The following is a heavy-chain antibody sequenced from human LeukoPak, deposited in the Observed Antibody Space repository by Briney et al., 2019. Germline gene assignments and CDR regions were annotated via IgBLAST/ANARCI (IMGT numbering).Heavy chain of an antibody. CDR3: AKGARGGCSGGSCNPFDY. V-gene: IGHV3-30*18. Sequence: GGSLRLSCAASGFTFSSYGMHWVRQAPGKGLEWAAVISYDGSNKYYADSVKGRFTISRDNSKNTLYLQMNSLRAEDTAVYYCAKGARGGCSGGSCNPFDYWGQGTLVTVSS. J-gene: IGHJ4*02. CDR1: GFTFSSYG. D-gene: IGHD2-15*01. CDR2: ISYDGSNK.